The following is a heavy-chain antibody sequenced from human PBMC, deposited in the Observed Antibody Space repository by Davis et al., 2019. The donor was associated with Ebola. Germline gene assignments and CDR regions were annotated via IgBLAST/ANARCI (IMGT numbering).Heavy chain of an antibody. J-gene: IGHJ4*02. CDR3: VRRGGSNRPYYFDS. CDR1: GFTFSDYA. Sequence: PGGSLRLSCSASGFTFSDYAMYWVRQAPGKGLEYVSTTSKHGDNTYYADSVRDRFTISRDNAENTLYLQMRSLRPEDTAVYYCVRRGGSNRPYYFDSWGQGTLVTVSS. CDR2: TSKHGDNT. D-gene: IGHD5-24*01. V-gene: IGHV3-64D*08.